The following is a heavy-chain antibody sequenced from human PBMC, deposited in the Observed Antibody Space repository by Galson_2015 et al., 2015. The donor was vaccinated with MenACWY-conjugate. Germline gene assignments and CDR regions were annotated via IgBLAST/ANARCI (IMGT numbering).Heavy chain of an antibody. CDR2: ISGSGGTT. J-gene: IGHJ6*02. D-gene: IGHD1-7*01. Sequence: SLRLSCAASGFTFSNYAMNWARQAPGKGLEWVSSISGSGGTTNYADSVKGRFTISRDKSKNTLYLQMKSLRAEDTAIYLCARDQRGGWNSLRWGQGTTVTVSS. CDR1: GFTFSNYA. CDR3: ARDQRGGWNSLR. V-gene: IGHV3-23*01.